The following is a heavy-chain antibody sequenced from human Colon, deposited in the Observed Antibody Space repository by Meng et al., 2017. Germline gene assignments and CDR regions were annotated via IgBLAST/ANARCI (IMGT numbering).Heavy chain of an antibody. CDR3: ATDSGPAGWASDY. CDR2: SYSSGNT. J-gene: IGHJ4*02. CDR1: GASMSSHY. Sequence: QERLSVSAQELGNPLVTLSLTCTVTGASMSSHYWPWIREAAGKGPECIGRSYSSGNTLYKLSLKSRITISIDTSKNQFSLAMRSATAADSDVYYCATDSGPAGWASDYWGQGTLVTVSS. D-gene: IGHD1-26*01. V-gene: IGHV4-4*07.